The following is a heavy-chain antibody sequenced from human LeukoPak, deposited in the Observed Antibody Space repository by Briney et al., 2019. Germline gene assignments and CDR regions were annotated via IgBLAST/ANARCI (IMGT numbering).Heavy chain of an antibody. CDR1: GFTFSNYA. CDR2: ITGGSGRT. D-gene: IGHD5-12*01. V-gene: IGHV3-23*01. CDR3: AKHGRGNNSRDYFDY. J-gene: IGHJ4*02. Sequence: GGSLRLSCAASGFTFSNYAMTWVRQAPEKGLEWVSTITGGSGRTYYTDSVKGRFTISRDHSENTLYLQMNSLRAEDTAVYHCAKHGRGNNSRDYFDYWGQGTLVTVSS.